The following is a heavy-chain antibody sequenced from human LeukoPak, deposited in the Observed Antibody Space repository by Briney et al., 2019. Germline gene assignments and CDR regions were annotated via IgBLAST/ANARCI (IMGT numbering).Heavy chain of an antibody. CDR1: GFTFSDYA. V-gene: IGHV3-23*01. J-gene: IGHJ4*02. CDR2: ISGRGDNT. CDR3: AKDHLPGIVVADRDY. D-gene: IGHD6-19*01. Sequence: GGSLRLSCAASGFTFSDYAMSWVRQAPGKGLEWVSAISGRGDNTDYADSVKGRFTISRDNSKNTLYLQINSLRAEDTAVYYCAKDHLPGIVVADRDYWGQGTLVTVSS.